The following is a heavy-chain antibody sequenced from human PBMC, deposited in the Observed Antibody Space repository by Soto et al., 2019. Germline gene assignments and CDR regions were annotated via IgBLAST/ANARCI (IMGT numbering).Heavy chain of an antibody. CDR3: ATLHPPGWVDP. CDR2: LYNSGDT. CDR1: GDSVTRRSSY. V-gene: IGHV4-61*01. J-gene: IGHJ5*02. Sequence: QVRLQESGPGLGKPSETLSLTCSVSGDSVTRRSSYWIWLRQAPGKGLDWIGYLYNSGDTNYKPPLRGPASISGDKSKNQFSLNLTSVTTADTAIYYCATLHPPGWVDPWGQGTLVTVSS.